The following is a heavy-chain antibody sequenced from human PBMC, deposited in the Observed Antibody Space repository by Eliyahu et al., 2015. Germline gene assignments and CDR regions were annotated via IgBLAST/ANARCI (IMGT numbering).Heavy chain of an antibody. CDR3: AGYYYASSGYLDAFDI. Sequence: EVQLLXSGGGLVQPXGSLRLSCAASGXTXGXYAMRWVRQGPGKGLEWVSGISDXGGSTXYAXSVKGRFTISRDNSKNTLYLQMSSLRAEDTAVYYCAGYYYASSGYLDAFDIWGRGTMVTVSS. J-gene: IGHJ3*02. CDR2: ISDXGGST. CDR1: GXTXGXYA. D-gene: IGHD3-22*01. V-gene: IGHV3-23*01.